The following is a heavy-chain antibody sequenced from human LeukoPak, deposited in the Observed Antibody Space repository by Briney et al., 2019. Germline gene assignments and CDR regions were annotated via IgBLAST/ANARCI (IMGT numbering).Heavy chain of an antibody. CDR1: GYTFTGYY. D-gene: IGHD2-15*01. CDR2: NNPNNGGT. Sequence: ASVKVSCKASGYTFTGYYMYWVRQAPGQGLEWMGWNNPNNGGTNYAQKFQGRVTMTRDTSISTAYMELSRLRSDDTAVYYCARVRSSWPPLEAFDIWGQGTMVTVSS. J-gene: IGHJ3*02. V-gene: IGHV1-2*02. CDR3: ARVRSSWPPLEAFDI.